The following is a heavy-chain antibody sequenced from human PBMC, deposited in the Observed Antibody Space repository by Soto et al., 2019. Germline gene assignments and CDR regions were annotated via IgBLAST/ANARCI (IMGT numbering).Heavy chain of an antibody. D-gene: IGHD3-16*02. J-gene: IGHJ4*02. V-gene: IGHV5-51*01. CDR3: ARQYYDYVWGSYRSYYFDY. CDR1: GYSFTSYW. CDR2: IYPGDSDT. Sequence: GESLKISCKGSGYSFTSYWIGWVRQMPGKGLEWMGIIYPGDSDTRYSPSFQGQVTISADKSISTAYLQWSSLKASDTAMYYCARQYYDYVWGSYRSYYFDYWGQGTLVTVSS.